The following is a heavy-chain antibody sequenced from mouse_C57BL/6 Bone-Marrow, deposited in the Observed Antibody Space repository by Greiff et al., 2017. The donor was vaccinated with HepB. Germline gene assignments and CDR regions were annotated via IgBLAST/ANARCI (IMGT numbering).Heavy chain of an antibody. CDR2: IYPGSGST. CDR1: GYTFTSYW. Sequence: VQLQQPGAELVKPGASVKMSCKASGYTFTSYWITWVKQRPGQGLEWIGDIYPGSGSTNYNEKFKSKATLTVDTSSSTAYMQRSSLTSEDSAVYYCARSLTGTDYFDYWGQGTTLTVSS. CDR3: ARSLTGTDYFDY. V-gene: IGHV1-55*01. D-gene: IGHD4-1*01. J-gene: IGHJ2*01.